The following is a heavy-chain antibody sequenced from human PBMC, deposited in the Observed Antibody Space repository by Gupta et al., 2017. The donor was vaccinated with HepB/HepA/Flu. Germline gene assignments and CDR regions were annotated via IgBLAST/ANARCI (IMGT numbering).Heavy chain of an antibody. Sequence: VQLVESGGGLLQPGGSLRVSCAASGFIFSNYEMHWVRQAPGKGLEWVSYISGSGKTIYDAESVKGRFTISRDNAKNSLYLKMNSLRAEDTAVYYGAREGNWAFDYWDQGTLVTVSS. CDR2: ISGSGKTI. CDR3: AREGNWAFDY. J-gene: IGHJ4*02. CDR1: GFIFSNYE. V-gene: IGHV3-48*03. D-gene: IGHD7-27*01.